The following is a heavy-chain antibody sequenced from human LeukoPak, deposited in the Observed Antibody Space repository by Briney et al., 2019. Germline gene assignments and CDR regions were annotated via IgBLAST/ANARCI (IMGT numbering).Heavy chain of an antibody. V-gene: IGHV3-30*04. CDR3: ARQYCSSTSCYGDDAFDI. Sequence: GGSLRLSCAASGFTFSSYAMHWVRQAPGKGLEWVAVISYDGSNKYYADSVKGRFTISRDNSKNTLYLQMNSLRPEDTAVYYCARQYCSSTSCYGDDAFDIWGQGTMVTVSS. CDR2: ISYDGSNK. J-gene: IGHJ3*02. D-gene: IGHD2-2*01. CDR1: GFTFSSYA.